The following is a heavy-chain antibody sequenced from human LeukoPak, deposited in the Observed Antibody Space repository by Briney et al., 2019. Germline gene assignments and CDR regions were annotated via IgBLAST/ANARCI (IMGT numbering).Heavy chain of an antibody. J-gene: IGHJ4*02. Sequence: SETLSLTCTVSGGSISSYYWSWIRQPPGKGLEWIGYIYYSGSTNYSPSLKSRVTISVDTSKNQFSLKLSSVTAADTAVYYCARDVAAAGYTDYWGQGTLVTVSS. CDR3: ARDVAAAGYTDY. CDR2: IYYSGST. D-gene: IGHD6-13*01. V-gene: IGHV4-59*01. CDR1: GGSISSYY.